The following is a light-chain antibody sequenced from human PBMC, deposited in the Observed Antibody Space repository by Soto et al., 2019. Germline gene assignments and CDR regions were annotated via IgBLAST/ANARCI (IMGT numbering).Light chain of an antibody. Sequence: QSVLTQPPSVSGAPGQRVTISCTGSSSKSGAGYDVHWYQQLPGTAPKLLIYGNSNRPSGVPDRFSGSKSGTSASLAITGLQAEDEADYYCQSYDSSLSGYVVFGGGTQLTVL. CDR3: QSYDSSLSGYVV. CDR2: GNS. V-gene: IGLV1-40*01. CDR1: SSKSGAGYD. J-gene: IGLJ2*01.